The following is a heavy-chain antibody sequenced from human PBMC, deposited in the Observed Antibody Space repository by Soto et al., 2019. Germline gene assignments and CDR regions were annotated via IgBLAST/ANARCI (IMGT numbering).Heavy chain of an antibody. V-gene: IGHV3-7*01. D-gene: IGHD6-13*01. CDR2: INQDGSVK. CDR3: ARAVAAVGSF. Sequence: EVHLVESGGGLVQPGGSLRLSCEASGFTLSTYWMTWVRQAPGKGLEWVANINQDGSVKYYVDSVKGRFTISRDNAKNSLYLQMSSLRAEDTAVYYCARAVAAVGSFWGQGTLVTVSS. J-gene: IGHJ4*02. CDR1: GFTLSTYW.